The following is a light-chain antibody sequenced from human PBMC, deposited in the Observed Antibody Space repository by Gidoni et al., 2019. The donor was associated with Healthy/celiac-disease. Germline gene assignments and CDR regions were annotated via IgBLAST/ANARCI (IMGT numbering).Light chain of an antibody. CDR1: SGHSSYA. J-gene: IGLJ3*02. CDR2: LNSDGSH. CDR3: QTWGTGAWV. V-gene: IGLV4-69*01. Sequence: LGASVKLTCTLSSGHSSYAIAWHQQQPEKGPRYLMKLNSDGSHSKGDGIPDRFSGSSSGAERYLTISSLQSEDEADYYCQTWGTGAWVFGGGTKLTVL.